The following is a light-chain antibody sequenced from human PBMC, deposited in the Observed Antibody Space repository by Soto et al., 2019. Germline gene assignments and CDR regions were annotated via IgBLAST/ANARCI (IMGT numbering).Light chain of an antibody. CDR2: RAS. V-gene: IGKV1-5*03. Sequence: DIQMTQSPSTLSASVGDRVTITCRASQSISNCLAWYQQKPGKAPKLLIYRASGLESGVPSRFSGSGSGTEFTLTISSLQPDDFASYYCQHYITYPYTFGQGTKLEIK. CDR1: QSISNC. J-gene: IGKJ2*01. CDR3: QHYITYPYT.